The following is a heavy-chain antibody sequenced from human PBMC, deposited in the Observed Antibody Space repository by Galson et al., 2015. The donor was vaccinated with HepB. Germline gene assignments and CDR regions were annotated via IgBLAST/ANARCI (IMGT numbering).Heavy chain of an antibody. D-gene: IGHD1-20*01. CDR1: GYTFISYG. J-gene: IGHJ3*02. Sequence: SVKVSCKASGYTFISYGISWVRQAPGQGLEWMGWISTYNGKTNYAQKVQGRVTMTTDTSTSTAYMEVRSLRSDDTAVYYCAWYNWKTSYDAFDIWGQGTMVTVSS. CDR3: AWYNWKTSYDAFDI. V-gene: IGHV1-18*01. CDR2: ISTYNGKT.